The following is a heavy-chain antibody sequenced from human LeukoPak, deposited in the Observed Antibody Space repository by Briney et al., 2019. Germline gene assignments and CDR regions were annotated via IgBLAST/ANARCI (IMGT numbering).Heavy chain of an antibody. CDR3: ARLDSSSWYYFDY. CDR2: IYTSGST. CDR1: GGSISSGSYY. J-gene: IGHJ4*02. V-gene: IGHV4-61*02. Sequence: PSETLSLTCTVSGGSISSGSYYWSWIRQPAGKGLEWIGRIYTSGSTNYNPSLKSRVNISVDTSKNQFSLKLSSVTAADTAVYYCARLDSSSWYYFDYWGQGTLVTVSS. D-gene: IGHD6-13*01.